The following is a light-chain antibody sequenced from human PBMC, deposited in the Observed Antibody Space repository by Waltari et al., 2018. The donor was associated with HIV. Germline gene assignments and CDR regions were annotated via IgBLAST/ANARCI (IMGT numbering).Light chain of an antibody. J-gene: IGLJ2*01. V-gene: IGLV2-8*01. CDR2: EFT. CDR1: NIDAEDYAY. CDR3: TSYTRSTNLL. Sequence: ALTKPPSAFGSPGQSVTLSCTAPNIDAEDYAYVLRYQLLQGKPPNLMIYEFTRRPSGVPDRFSGSKSANTASLTVSGRQAEDESDYYCTSYTRSTNLLFGGGTKLTVL.